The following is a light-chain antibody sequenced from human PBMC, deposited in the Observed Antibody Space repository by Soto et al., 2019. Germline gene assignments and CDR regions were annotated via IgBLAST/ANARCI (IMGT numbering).Light chain of an antibody. CDR3: HQYGNSLT. CDR2: GAT. J-gene: IGKJ4*01. CDR1: QSVNSNY. Sequence: EIVLTQSPGTLSLSPGERATLSCRASQSVNSNYLAWYQQKPGQAPRLLIYGATSRATGIPDRFGGSGSGTDFTLTISRLEPEDFAMYYCHQYGNSLTFGGGTKVEIK. V-gene: IGKV3-20*01.